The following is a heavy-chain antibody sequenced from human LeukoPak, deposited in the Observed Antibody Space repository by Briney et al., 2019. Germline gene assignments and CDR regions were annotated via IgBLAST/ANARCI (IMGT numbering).Heavy chain of an antibody. CDR1: GFTFSSYS. CDR3: ARVRAYCGGDCSASFDY. D-gene: IGHD2-21*02. J-gene: IGHJ4*02. CDR2: ISSSSSYI. Sequence: GGSLRLSXAASGFTFSSYSMNWVRQAPGKGLEWVSSISSSSSYIYYADSVKGRFTISRDNAKNSLYLQMNSLRAEDTAVYYCARVRAYCGGDCSASFDYWGQGTLVTVSS. V-gene: IGHV3-21*01.